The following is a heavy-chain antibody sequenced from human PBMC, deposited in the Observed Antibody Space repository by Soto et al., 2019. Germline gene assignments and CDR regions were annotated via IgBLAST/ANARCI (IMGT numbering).Heavy chain of an antibody. J-gene: IGHJ5*02. CDR1: GGSISSGGYY. V-gene: IGHV4-31*03. CDR2: IYYSGST. Sequence: QVQLQESGPGLVKPSQTLSLTCTVSGGSISSGGYYWSWIRQHPGKGLEWIGYIYYSGSTYYNPSLKSRVTISVDSSQTQFSLKLSSVTAADTAVFYCARVGGINWFDPWGQGTLVTVSS. CDR3: ARVGGINWFDP. D-gene: IGHD1-20*01.